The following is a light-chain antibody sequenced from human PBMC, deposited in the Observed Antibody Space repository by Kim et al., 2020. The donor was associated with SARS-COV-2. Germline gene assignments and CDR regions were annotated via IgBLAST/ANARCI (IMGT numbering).Light chain of an antibody. CDR1: SSNIGTNT. J-gene: IGLJ3*02. CDR3: ATWDDSLNGWV. Sequence: QSVLTQPPSASGTPGQRVSVSCPGSSSNIGTNTVIWYQQFPGTAPKLLIYSNDQRPSGVPDRFSGSKSATSASLAISGLQSEDEANYYCATWDDSLNGWVFGGGTQLTVL. CDR2: SND. V-gene: IGLV1-44*01.